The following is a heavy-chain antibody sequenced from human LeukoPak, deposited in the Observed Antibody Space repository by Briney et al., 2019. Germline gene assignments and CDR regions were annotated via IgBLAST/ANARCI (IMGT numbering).Heavy chain of an antibody. D-gene: IGHD3-10*01. V-gene: IGHV4-59*01. CDR3: ARNSKGGTIWFGD. J-gene: IGHJ4*02. Sequence: PSETLSLTCTVSGDSISSYYWSWTRQPPGKGLEWIGYIYYSVSTNYNPSLKSRVTISVDTSKNQFSLKLTSVTAADTAVYYCARNSKGGTIWFGDWGQGTLVTVSS. CDR2: IYYSVST. CDR1: GDSISSYY.